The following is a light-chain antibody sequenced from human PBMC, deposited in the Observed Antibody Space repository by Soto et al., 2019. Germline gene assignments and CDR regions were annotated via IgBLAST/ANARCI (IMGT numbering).Light chain of an antibody. CDR3: ATYTTSGTQV. Sequence: QSALTQPASVSGSPGQSITISCTGASSDIGAFPYVSWYQKYPGKAPKLIISDVSIRPSGVSPRFSASKSGNTVSLTVSGLQAEDEADYYCATYTTSGTQVFGGGTKLTVL. CDR1: SSDIGAFPY. V-gene: IGLV2-14*01. CDR2: DVS. J-gene: IGLJ2*01.